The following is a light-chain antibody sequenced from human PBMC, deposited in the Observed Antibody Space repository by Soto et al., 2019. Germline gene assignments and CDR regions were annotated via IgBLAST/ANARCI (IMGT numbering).Light chain of an antibody. CDR1: QSISSW. J-gene: IGKJ1*01. V-gene: IGKV1-5*03. CDR2: KAS. CDR3: QQYNSYSWT. Sequence: DIQITQSPSTLSASIGDSVTITCRASQSISSWLAWYQQKPGKAPKILIYKASSLESGVPSRSRGSGSGTEFTLTISRLQPDDFETYYCQQYNSYSWTFGQGTKVDIK.